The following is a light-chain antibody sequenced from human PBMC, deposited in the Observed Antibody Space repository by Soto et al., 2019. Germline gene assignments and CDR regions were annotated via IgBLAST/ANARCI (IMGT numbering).Light chain of an antibody. V-gene: IGKV3-11*01. CDR3: QQRSIWPPLT. CDR2: DAS. J-gene: IGKJ4*01. CDR1: QSISVY. Sequence: EIVLTQSPATLSLSPGERATLSCRASQSISVYLAWYQQKPGQAPRLLIYDASSRATGIPARFSGSGSGTYFTLTISSLEPEDFAVYYCQQRSIWPPLTFGGGTKVEIK.